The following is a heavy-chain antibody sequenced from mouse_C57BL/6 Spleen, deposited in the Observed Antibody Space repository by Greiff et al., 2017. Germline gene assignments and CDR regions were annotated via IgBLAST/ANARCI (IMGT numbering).Heavy chain of an antibody. CDR3: TRGGYYYGSSYEDAMDY. CDR2: IYPGNSDT. Sequence: EVQLVESGTVLARPGASVKMSCKTSGYTFTSYWMHWVKQRPGQGLEWIGAIYPGNSDTSYNQKFKGKAKLTAVTSASTAYMELSSLTNEDSAVYYCTRGGYYYGSSYEDAMDYWGQGTSVTVSS. V-gene: IGHV1-5*01. J-gene: IGHJ4*01. D-gene: IGHD1-1*01. CDR1: GYTFTSYW.